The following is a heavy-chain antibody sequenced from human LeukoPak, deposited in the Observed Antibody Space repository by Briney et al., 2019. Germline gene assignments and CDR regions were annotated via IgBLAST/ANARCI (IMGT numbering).Heavy chain of an antibody. CDR1: GGSISSYY. J-gene: IGHJ4*02. CDR3: ARRPPHYYDSSGYYDY. Sequence: SETLSLTCTVSGGSISSYYWSWIRQPPGKGLEWIGYIYTSGSTNYNPSLKSRVTISVDTSKNQFSLKLSSVTAADTAVYYCARRPPHYYDSSGYYDYWGQGTLVTVSS. D-gene: IGHD3-22*01. CDR2: IYTSGST. V-gene: IGHV4-4*09.